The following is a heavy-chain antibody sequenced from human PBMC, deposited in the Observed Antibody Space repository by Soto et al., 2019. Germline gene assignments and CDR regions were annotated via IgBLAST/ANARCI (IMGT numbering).Heavy chain of an antibody. CDR3: ASVALVGATAQPPYYFDY. CDR2: INPSGGST. J-gene: IGHJ4*02. Sequence: ASVKVSCRASGYTFTSYYMHWVRQAPGQGLEWMGIINPSGGSTSYAQKFQGRVTMTRDTSTSTVYMELSSLRSEDAAVYYCASVALVGATAQPPYYFDYLGQGTLVADSS. D-gene: IGHD1-26*01. CDR1: GYTFTSYY. V-gene: IGHV1-46*01.